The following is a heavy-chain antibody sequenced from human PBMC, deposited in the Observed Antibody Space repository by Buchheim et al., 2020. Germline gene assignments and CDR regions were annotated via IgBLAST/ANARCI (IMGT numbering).Heavy chain of an antibody. D-gene: IGHD2-15*01. CDR3: AKDEGIVVVVAGGMDV. Sequence: QVQLVESGGGVVQPGRSLRLSCAASGFTLSSYGMHWVRQAPGKGLEWVAVISYDGSNKYYADTVKGRFTISRDNSKNTLYRQMNSLRAEDTAVYYCAKDEGIVVVVAGGMDVWGQGTT. CDR1: GFTLSSYG. J-gene: IGHJ6*02. V-gene: IGHV3-30*18. CDR2: ISYDGSNK.